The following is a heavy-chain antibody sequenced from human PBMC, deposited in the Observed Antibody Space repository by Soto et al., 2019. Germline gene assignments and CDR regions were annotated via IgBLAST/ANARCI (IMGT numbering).Heavy chain of an antibody. CDR1: GFMFNTYG. J-gene: IGHJ5*01. V-gene: IGHV3-33*01. CDR2: IWYDGSNK. Sequence: GGSLRLSCAASGFMFNTYGMHWVRQAPGKGLEWVAVIWYDGSNKYYADSVKGRFTISRDDSKNTLYLQLNSLRAEDTALYYCARDHYDSSGYPDSWGQGT. D-gene: IGHD3-22*01. CDR3: ARDHYDSSGYPDS.